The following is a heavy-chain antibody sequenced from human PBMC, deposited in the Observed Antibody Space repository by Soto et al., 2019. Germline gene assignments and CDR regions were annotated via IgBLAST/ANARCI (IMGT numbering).Heavy chain of an antibody. Sequence: PGGSLRLSCAASGFTFSNALMNWVRQAPGKGLEWVGRIKSKTDGGTTDYAAPVKGRFTISRDDSRNTMYLQMHSLKTEDTAVYYCTTALNYDFWSGLGYYFDYWGQGTLVTVSS. J-gene: IGHJ4*02. CDR1: GFTFSNAL. CDR2: IKSKTDGGTT. CDR3: TTALNYDFWSGLGYYFDY. D-gene: IGHD3-3*01. V-gene: IGHV3-15*07.